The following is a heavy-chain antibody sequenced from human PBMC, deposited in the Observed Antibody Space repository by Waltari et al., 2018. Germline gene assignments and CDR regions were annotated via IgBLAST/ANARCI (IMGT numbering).Heavy chain of an antibody. D-gene: IGHD3-3*01. CDR1: GGSISSGDYY. V-gene: IGHV4-30-4*08. Sequence: QVQLQESGPGLVKPSQTLSLTCTVSGGSISSGDYYLSCIRQPPGKGLEWIGYIYYSGSTYYNPSLKSRVTISVDTSKNQFSLKLSSVTAADTAVYYCARAGAQWAFGVVGLDYWGQGTLVTVSS. CDR2: IYYSGST. J-gene: IGHJ4*02. CDR3: ARAGAQWAFGVVGLDY.